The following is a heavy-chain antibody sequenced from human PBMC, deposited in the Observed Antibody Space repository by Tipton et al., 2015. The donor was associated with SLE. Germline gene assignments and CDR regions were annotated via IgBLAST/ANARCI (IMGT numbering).Heavy chain of an antibody. D-gene: IGHD6-13*01. Sequence: GLVKPSETLSLTCTVSGASITSTLYYWGWIRQPPGKGLEWIGNMHYSGSTYYNPSLKSRVTILVDTSKNQVSLRLSSVSAADTAIYYCARGASAAGTYLWGQGTLVTVSS. J-gene: IGHJ5*02. CDR2: MHYSGST. CDR1: GASITSTLYY. V-gene: IGHV4-39*07. CDR3: ARGASAAGTYL.